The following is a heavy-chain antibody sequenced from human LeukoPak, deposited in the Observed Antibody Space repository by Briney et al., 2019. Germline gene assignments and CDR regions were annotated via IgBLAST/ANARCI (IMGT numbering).Heavy chain of an antibody. CDR2: INHSGST. V-gene: IGHV4-34*09. J-gene: IGHJ4*02. Sequence: SETLSLTCAVYGGSFSGYYWSWIRQPPGKGLEWIGEINHSGSTNYNPSLKSRVTISVDTSKNQFSLKLSSVTAADTAVYYCARDEGYYGSGSVYWGQGALVTVSS. CDR1: GGSFSGYY. CDR3: ARDEGYYGSGSVY. D-gene: IGHD3-10*01.